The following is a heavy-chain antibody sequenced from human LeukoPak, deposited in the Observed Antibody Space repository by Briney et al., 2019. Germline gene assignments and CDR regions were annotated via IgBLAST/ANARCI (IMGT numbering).Heavy chain of an antibody. J-gene: IGHJ4*02. CDR3: AREGQYQHLDY. D-gene: IGHD2-2*01. V-gene: IGHV4-30-2*01. CDR2: IYHSGST. CDR1: GGSISSGGYY. Sequence: SQTLSLTCTVSGGSISSGGYYWSWIRQPPGKGLEWIGYIYHSGSTYYNPSLKSRVTISVDRSKNQFSLKLSSVTAADTAVYYCAREGQYQHLDYWGQGTLVTVSS.